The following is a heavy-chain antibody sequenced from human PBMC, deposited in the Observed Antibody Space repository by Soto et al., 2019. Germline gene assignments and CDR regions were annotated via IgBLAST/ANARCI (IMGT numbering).Heavy chain of an antibody. CDR1: GFTFRTYW. Sequence: EVQLVESGGGLVQPGGSLRLSCAASGFTFRTYWLSWVRQVPGKGLEWVANINLDGSEKNYVDSVKGRFTISRDNAMNSLYLQMRSLRAEDTALYYCARDGSTSWYSYDYHGMDVWGQGTTVTVSS. CDR3: ARDGSTSWYSYDYHGMDV. J-gene: IGHJ6*02. CDR2: INLDGSEK. D-gene: IGHD5-18*01. V-gene: IGHV3-7*05.